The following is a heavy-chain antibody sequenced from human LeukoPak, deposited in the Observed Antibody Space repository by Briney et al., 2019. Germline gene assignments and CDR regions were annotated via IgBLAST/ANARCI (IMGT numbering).Heavy chain of an antibody. V-gene: IGHV3-7*03. J-gene: IGHJ4*02. D-gene: IGHD6-19*01. CDR3: ARGPAIAVAGLDYYSDY. CDR1: GFTFSSYW. Sequence: GGSLRLSCAASGFTFSSYWMSWVRQAPGKGLEWVANIKQDGSEKYYVDSVKGRFTISRDNAKNSLYLQMNSLRAEDTAVYYCARGPAIAVAGLDYYSDYWGQGTLVTVSS. CDR2: IKQDGSEK.